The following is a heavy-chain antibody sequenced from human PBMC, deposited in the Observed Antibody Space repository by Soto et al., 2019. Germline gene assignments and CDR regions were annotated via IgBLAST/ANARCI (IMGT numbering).Heavy chain of an antibody. D-gene: IGHD3-22*01. CDR3: ARDPIFYYASSGYGGSYFDY. V-gene: IGHV4-30-4*01. CDR1: GASVTSDDYY. J-gene: IGHJ4*02. Sequence: SETLSLTCAVSGASVTSDDYYWSWIRQPPGKGLEWIGYIYHSGSTYYNPSLKSRVSISIDTSQNQFSLKLTSLTAADTAVYYCARDPIFYYASSGYGGSYFDYWGQGSRVTVYS. CDR2: IYHSGST.